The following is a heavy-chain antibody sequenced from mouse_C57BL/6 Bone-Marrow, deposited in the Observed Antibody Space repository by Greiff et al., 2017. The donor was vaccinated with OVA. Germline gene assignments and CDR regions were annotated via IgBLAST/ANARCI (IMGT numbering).Heavy chain of an antibody. CDR3: ARGPVVADWYFDV. CDR1: GYTFTSYW. J-gene: IGHJ1*03. Sequence: VKLQESGAELVKPGASVKMSCKASGYTFTSYWITWVKQRPGQGLEWIGDIYPGSGSTNYNEKFKSKATLTVDTSSSTAYMQLSSLTSEDSAVYYCARGPVVADWYFDVWGTGTTVTVSS. D-gene: IGHD1-1*01. V-gene: IGHV1-55*01. CDR2: IYPGSGST.